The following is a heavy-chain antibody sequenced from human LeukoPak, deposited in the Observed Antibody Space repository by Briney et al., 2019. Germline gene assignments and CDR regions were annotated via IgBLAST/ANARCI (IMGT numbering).Heavy chain of an antibody. CDR2: INHSGST. V-gene: IGHV4-34*01. D-gene: IGHD2-2*01. Sequence: SETLSLTCAVYGGSFSGYYWSWIRQPPGKGLEWIGEINHSGSTNYNPSLKSRVTISVDTSKNQFSLKLSSVTAADTAVYYCARGGPNRDIVVVPAAMGGYYYMDVWGKGTTVTVSS. CDR3: ARGGPNRDIVVVPAAMGGYYYMDV. J-gene: IGHJ6*03. CDR1: GGSFSGYY.